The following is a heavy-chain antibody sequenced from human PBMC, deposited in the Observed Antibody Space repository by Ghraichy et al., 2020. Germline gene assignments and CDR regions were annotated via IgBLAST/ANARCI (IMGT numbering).Heavy chain of an antibody. CDR3: TTDTAGSCCQDF. CDR1: GFTFTNAW. V-gene: IGHV3-15*01. J-gene: IGHJ4*02. D-gene: IGHD2-15*01. Sequence: GGSLRLSCAASGFTFTNAWVSWVRQAPGKALEWVGRLKSKTDGATADYAAPVEGRFTISRDDSKNTLYLQVNSLKIEDTAVYYCTTDTAGSCCQDFWGQGTLVTVSS. CDR2: LKSKTDGATA.